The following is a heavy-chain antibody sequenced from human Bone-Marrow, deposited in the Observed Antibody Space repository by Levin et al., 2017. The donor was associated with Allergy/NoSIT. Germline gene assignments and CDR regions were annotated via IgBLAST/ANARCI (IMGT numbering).Heavy chain of an antibody. J-gene: IGHJ4*02. V-gene: IGHV1-24*01. CDR1: GYTLTEFS. D-gene: IGHD3-22*01. CDR3: ATEPAPGLEKYYDTSGLGD. Sequence: SCKVSGYTLTEFSMHWVRQAPGQGLEWMGGFDPEDGETIYAQKFQGRVTMTEDTSTDTASMELSSLRSEDTAMYYCATEPAPGLEKYYDTSGLGDWGQGTLVTVSS. CDR2: FDPEDGET.